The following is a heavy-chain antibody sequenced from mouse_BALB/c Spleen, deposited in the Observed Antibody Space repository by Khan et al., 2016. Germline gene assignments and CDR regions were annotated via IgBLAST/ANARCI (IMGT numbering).Heavy chain of an antibody. CDR1: GFSLTTYG. D-gene: IGHD1-1*01. V-gene: IGHV2-9*02. CDR2: IWAGGST. CDR3: ARILHGSSPYYAMDY. Sequence: QVQLKESGPGLVAPSQSLSITCAVSGFSLTTYGVHWVRQPPGKGLEWLGAIWAGGSTNYNSALMSRLIINKDNSKSQVFLKMNSLQTDDTAMYYCARILHGSSPYYAMDYWGQGTSVTVSS. J-gene: IGHJ4*01.